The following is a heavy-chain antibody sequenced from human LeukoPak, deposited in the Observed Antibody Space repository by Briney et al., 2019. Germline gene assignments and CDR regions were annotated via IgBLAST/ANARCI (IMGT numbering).Heavy chain of an antibody. CDR2: INHGGST. D-gene: IGHD3-3*01. V-gene: IGHV4-34*01. Sequence: SGTLSLTCAVYGGSFSGYYWSWIRQPPGKGLEWIGEINHGGSTNYNPSLKSRVTISVDTSKNQFSLKLSSVTAADTAVYYCARLSASDFGVVHAFDYWGQGTLVTVSS. J-gene: IGHJ4*02. CDR1: GGSFSGYY. CDR3: ARLSASDFGVVHAFDY.